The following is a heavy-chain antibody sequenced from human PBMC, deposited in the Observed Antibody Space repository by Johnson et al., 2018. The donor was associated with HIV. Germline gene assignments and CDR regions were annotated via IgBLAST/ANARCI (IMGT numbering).Heavy chain of an antibody. CDR2: ISGRGGST. CDR1: GFTFSSFE. CDR3: AKWSSSWTDAFDI. Sequence: MQLLESGGGLVQPGGSLRLSCAASGFTFSSFEMHWVRLATGKSLEWVSVISGRGGSTYYADSVKGRFTISRDNSNNTLYLQMNSLRAEDTAVYYCAKWSSSWTDAFDIWGQGTMVTVSS. D-gene: IGHD6-13*01. J-gene: IGHJ3*02. V-gene: IGHV3-23*01.